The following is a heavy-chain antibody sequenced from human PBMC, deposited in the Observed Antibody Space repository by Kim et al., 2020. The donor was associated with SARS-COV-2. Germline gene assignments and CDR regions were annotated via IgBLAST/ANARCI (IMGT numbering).Heavy chain of an antibody. D-gene: IGHD5-18*01. CDR2: K. Sequence: KYYADDVKGRFTISRDNSKNTLYLQMNSLRAEDTAVYYCARGSTANAFDIWGQGTMVTVSS. J-gene: IGHJ3*02. CDR3: ARGSTANAFDI. V-gene: IGHV3-30*07.